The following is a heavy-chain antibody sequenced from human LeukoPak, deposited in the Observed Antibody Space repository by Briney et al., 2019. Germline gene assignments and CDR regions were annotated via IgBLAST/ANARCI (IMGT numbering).Heavy chain of an antibody. CDR1: GYTFTSYY. D-gene: IGHD5-12*01. Sequence: ASVKVSCKASGYTFTSYYMHWVRQAPGQGLEWMGIINPSGGSTSYAQKFRGRVTMTRDTSTSTVYMELSSLRSEDTAVYYCARGSRQWLRENYFDYWGQGTLVTVSS. V-gene: IGHV1-46*01. CDR2: INPSGGST. J-gene: IGHJ4*02. CDR3: ARGSRQWLRENYFDY.